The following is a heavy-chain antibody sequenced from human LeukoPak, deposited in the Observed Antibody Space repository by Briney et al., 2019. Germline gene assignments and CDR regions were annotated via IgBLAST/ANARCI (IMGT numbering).Heavy chain of an antibody. D-gene: IGHD4-17*01. J-gene: IGHJ3*02. CDR3: ARPTYGDYVYGDAFDI. Sequence: SETLSLTCAVYGGSFSGYYWSWIRQPPGKGLEWIGEINHSGSTNYNPSLKNRVTISVDTSKNQFSLKLSSVTAAETAVYYCARPTYGDYVYGDAFDIWGQGTMVTVSS. CDR1: GGSFSGYY. V-gene: IGHV4-34*01. CDR2: INHSGST.